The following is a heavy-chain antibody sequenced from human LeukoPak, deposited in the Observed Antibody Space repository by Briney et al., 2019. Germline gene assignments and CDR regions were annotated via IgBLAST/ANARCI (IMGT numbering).Heavy chain of an antibody. J-gene: IGHJ6*03. CDR1: GGTFSSYA. D-gene: IGHD2-2*01. Sequence: GASVKVSCKASGGTFSSYAISWVRQAPGQGLEWMGGIIPIFGTANYAQKFQGRVTITADESTSTAYMELSSLRSEDTAVYYCARASSDYPANYYYMDVWGKGTTVTVSS. CDR3: ARASSDYPANYYYMDV. CDR2: IIPIFGTA. V-gene: IGHV1-69*13.